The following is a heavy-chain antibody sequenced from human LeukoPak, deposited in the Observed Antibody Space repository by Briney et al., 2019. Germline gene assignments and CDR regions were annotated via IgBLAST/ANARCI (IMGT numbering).Heavy chain of an antibody. V-gene: IGHV1-2*02. CDR3: ASLSHDSSGYGWFDP. CDR2: INPNSGGT. J-gene: IGHJ5*02. CDR1: GYTFTGYY. D-gene: IGHD3-22*01. Sequence: GASVKVSCKASGYTFTGYYMHWARQAPGQGLEWMGWINPNSGGTNYAQKFQGRVTMTRDTSISTAYMELSRLRSDDTAVYYCASLSHDSSGYGWFDPWGQGTLVTVSS.